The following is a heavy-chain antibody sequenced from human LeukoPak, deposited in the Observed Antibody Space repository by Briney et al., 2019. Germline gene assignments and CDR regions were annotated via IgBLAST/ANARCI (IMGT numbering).Heavy chain of an antibody. CDR3: ARYTSGWIDYYYYGMDV. Sequence: GGSLRLSCAASGFTFTSYWMSWVRQAPGKGLEWVANIKQDGSEKYYVDSVKGRFTISRDNAKNSLYLQMNSLRAEDTAVYYCARYTSGWIDYYYYGMDVWGQGTTVTVSS. CDR2: IKQDGSEK. J-gene: IGHJ6*02. CDR1: GFTFTSYW. V-gene: IGHV3-7*01. D-gene: IGHD6-19*01.